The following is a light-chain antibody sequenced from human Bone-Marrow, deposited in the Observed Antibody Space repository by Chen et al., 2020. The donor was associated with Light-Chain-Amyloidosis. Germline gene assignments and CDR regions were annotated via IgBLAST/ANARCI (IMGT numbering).Light chain of an antibody. Sequence: QSVLTQPPSVSGAPGQRVTISCTGSSSNIGAGYDVYWYQELPGTAPKLLIYGNNNRPSGVPDRFSGSKSGPSASLAITGLQAEDEADYYCQSYDSSLSGSVFGGGTKLTVL. CDR3: QSYDSSLSGSV. V-gene: IGLV1-40*01. J-gene: IGLJ3*02. CDR2: GNN. CDR1: SSNIGAGYD.